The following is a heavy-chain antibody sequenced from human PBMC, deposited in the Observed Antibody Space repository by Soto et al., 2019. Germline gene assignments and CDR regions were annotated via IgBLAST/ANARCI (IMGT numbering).Heavy chain of an antibody. D-gene: IGHD4-17*01. CDR2: INHSGST. CDR1: GGSFSGYY. CDR3: ARDDYGDRPDY. J-gene: IGHJ4*02. Sequence: SETLSLTXAVYGGSFSGYYWSWIRQPPGKGGEWIGEINHSGSTNYNPSLKSRGTISVDTSKNQFSLKLSSVTAADTAVYYCARDDYGDRPDYWGQGTLVTVSS. V-gene: IGHV4-34*01.